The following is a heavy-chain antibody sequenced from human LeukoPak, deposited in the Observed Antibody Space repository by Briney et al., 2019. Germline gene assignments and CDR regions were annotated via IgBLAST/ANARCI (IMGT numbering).Heavy chain of an antibody. CDR3: ARGLRRYSSGEPFDY. CDR1: GGTFSSYA. Sequence: GASVKVSCKASGGTFSSYAISWVRQAPGQGLEWMGGIIPIFGTANYAQKFQGRVTITADESTSTAYMELSSLRSEDTAVYYCARGLRRYSSGEPFDYWGQGTLVTVSS. V-gene: IGHV1-69*13. D-gene: IGHD2-15*01. J-gene: IGHJ4*02. CDR2: IIPIFGTA.